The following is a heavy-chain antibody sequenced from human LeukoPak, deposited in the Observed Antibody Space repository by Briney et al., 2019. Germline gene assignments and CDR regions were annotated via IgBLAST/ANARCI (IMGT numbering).Heavy chain of an antibody. D-gene: IGHD3-9*01. CDR2: IIPIFGTA. J-gene: IGHJ4*02. CDR1: GGTFISYA. V-gene: IGHV1-69*13. CDR3: ARGRYFDWLLQLDY. Sequence: SVKVSCKASGGTFISYAISWVRQAPGQGLEWMGGIIPIFGTANYAQKFQGRVTITADESTSTAYMELSSLRSEDTAVYYCARGRYFDWLLQLDYWGQGTLVTVSS.